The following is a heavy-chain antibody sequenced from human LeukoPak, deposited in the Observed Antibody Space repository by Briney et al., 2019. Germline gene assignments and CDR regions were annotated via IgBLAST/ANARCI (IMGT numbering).Heavy chain of an antibody. CDR1: GFTLSIYW. D-gene: IGHD5-24*01. Sequence: GGSLRLSCEASGFTLSIYWMSWVRQAPGKGLEWVANINQDGSEKYYVDSVKGRFTISRDNAKKSLYLQMNSLRVEDTAVYYCARGFDGYYGFDIWGQGTMVTVSS. J-gene: IGHJ3*02. V-gene: IGHV3-7*05. CDR2: INQDGSEK. CDR3: ARGFDGYYGFDI.